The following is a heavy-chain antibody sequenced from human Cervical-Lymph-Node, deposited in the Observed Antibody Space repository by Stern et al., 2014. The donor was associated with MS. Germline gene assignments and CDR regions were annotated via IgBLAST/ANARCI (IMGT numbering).Heavy chain of an antibody. D-gene: IGHD6-6*01. CDR2: INPNTGGA. Sequence: VHLVESGAEVKKPGASVKVSCKTSGYTFTDYYPHWVRQAPGQGLEWMGWINPNTGGAIYAQKFQGRVTMTRDTSISTAYMELRSLRSDDTAIYYCAREGRRHNEYHYDYWGQGTLVTVSS. CDR1: GYTFTDYY. V-gene: IGHV1-2*02. CDR3: AREGRRHNEYHYDY. J-gene: IGHJ4*02.